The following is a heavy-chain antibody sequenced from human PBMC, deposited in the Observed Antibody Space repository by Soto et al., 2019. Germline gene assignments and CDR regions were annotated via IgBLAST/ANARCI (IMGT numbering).Heavy chain of an antibody. CDR1: GFTFDDYS. Sequence: QVQLVESGGGVVQPGRSLRLSCAASGFTFDDYSMHWVRQAPGKGLEWVALISYDGGTTYYGDSVKGRFTISRDDSKNTLFLQMNSLRSDDTAVYYCARPHIKSAWNDGFAIWGQGTMVTVSS. V-gene: IGHV3-30-3*01. CDR3: ARPHIKSAWNDGFAI. D-gene: IGHD1-1*01. J-gene: IGHJ3*02. CDR2: ISYDGGTT.